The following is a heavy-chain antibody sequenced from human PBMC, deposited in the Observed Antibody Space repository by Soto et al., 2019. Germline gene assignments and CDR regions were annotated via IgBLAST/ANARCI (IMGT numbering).Heavy chain of an antibody. CDR2: TSAYNGNT. CDR3: ARDHELAYCGGDCSRGAFDI. V-gene: IGHV1-18*01. D-gene: IGHD2-21*02. J-gene: IGHJ3*02. Sequence: GASVKVSCKASGYTFTSYGISWVRQAPGQGLEWKGWTSAYNGNTNYAQKFQGRVTMTTDTSTSTAYMELRSLTSDDTAVYYCARDHELAYCGGDCSRGAFDIWGQGTMVTVSS. CDR1: GYTFTSYG.